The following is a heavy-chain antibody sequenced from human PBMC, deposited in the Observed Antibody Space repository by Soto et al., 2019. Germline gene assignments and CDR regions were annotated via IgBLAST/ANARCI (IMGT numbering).Heavy chain of an antibody. CDR3: ARDQEAAYDFWSGYYLMGTPEDYYYYYGMDV. V-gene: IGHV1-18*01. Sequence: GASVKVSCKASGYTFTSYGISWVRQAPGQGLEWMGWISAYNGNTNYAQKLQGRVTMTTDTSTSTAYMELRSLRSDDTAVYYCARDQEAAYDFWSGYYLMGTPEDYYYYYGMDVWGQGTTVTVSS. CDR2: ISAYNGNT. J-gene: IGHJ6*02. CDR1: GYTFTSYG. D-gene: IGHD3-3*01.